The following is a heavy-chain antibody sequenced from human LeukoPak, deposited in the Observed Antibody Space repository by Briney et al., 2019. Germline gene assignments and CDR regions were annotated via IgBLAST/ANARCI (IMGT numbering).Heavy chain of an antibody. CDR3: ASGDIDGIRYDY. V-gene: IGHV4-30-4*08. CDR1: GGSISSGDYY. Sequence: PSETLSLTCTVSGGSISSGDYYWSWIRQPPGKGLEWIGYIYYSGSTYYNPSLKSRATISVDTSKNQFSLKLSALTAADTAVYYCASGDIDGIRYDYWGQGTLVTVSS. D-gene: IGHD2-15*01. J-gene: IGHJ4*02. CDR2: IYYSGST.